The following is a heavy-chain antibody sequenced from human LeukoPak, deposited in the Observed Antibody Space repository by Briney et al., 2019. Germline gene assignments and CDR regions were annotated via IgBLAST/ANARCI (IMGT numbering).Heavy chain of an antibody. CDR1: GFTFSSYA. J-gene: IGHJ4*02. D-gene: IGHD1-26*01. CDR3: ARVVGGGSLGYFDY. V-gene: IGHV3-64*01. CDR2: ISSNGGST. Sequence: PGGSLRLSCAASGFTFSSYAMHWVRQAPGKGLEYVSAISSNGGSTYYANSVKGRFTISRDNSKNTLYLQMGSLRAEDMAVYYCARVVGGGSLGYFDYWGQGTLVTVSS.